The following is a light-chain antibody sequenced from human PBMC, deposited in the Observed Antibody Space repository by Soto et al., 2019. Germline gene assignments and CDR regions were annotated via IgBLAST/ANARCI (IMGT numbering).Light chain of an antibody. J-gene: IGLJ2*01. CDR2: QDR. V-gene: IGLV3-1*01. Sequence: SYELTQPPSVSVSPGQTASITCSGDKLGDKYACWYQQKPGQSPVLVIYQDRKRPSGIPERFSGSISGNTATLTISGTQAMDEADYYCQAWDSSTVVFGGGTKLTVL. CDR3: QAWDSSTVV. CDR1: KLGDKY.